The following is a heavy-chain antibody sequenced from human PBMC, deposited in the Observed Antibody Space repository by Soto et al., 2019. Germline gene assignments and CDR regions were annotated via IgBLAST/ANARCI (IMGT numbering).Heavy chain of an antibody. Sequence: QVPLEQSGGGVVQPGRSLRLSCTSSAFTLSSFAMHWVRQAPGKGLEWVAVISYDGSNKYYGDSVKGRFTISRDNSKKTLYLQMSSPRVEDTAVYYCAKDFWSGFPQYYFDYWGQGTLVTVSS. V-gene: IGHV3-30*18. CDR1: AFTLSSFA. D-gene: IGHD3-3*01. CDR2: ISYDGSNK. J-gene: IGHJ4*02. CDR3: AKDFWSGFPQYYFDY.